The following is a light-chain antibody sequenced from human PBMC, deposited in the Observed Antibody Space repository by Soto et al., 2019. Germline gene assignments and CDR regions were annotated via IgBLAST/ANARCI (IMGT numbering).Light chain of an antibody. Sequence: QSVLTQPPSMSGAPGQRVTISCTGSSSNIGAGYDVHCYQLLPGTAPKLLIYGNTNRPSGVPDRFSGSKSGTSASLAITGLRAEDEADYYCQSHDSSLTSWVFGGGTKLTVL. CDR2: GNT. CDR3: QSHDSSLTSWV. J-gene: IGLJ3*02. V-gene: IGLV1-40*01. CDR1: SSNIGAGYD.